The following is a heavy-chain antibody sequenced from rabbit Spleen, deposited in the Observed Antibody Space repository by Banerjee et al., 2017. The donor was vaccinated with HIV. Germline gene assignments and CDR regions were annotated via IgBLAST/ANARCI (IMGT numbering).Heavy chain of an antibody. CDR2: IDAGSSDFT. D-gene: IGHD1-1*01. CDR3: ARDTSSSFSSYGMDL. Sequence: QSLEEPGGDLVKPGASLTLTCTASGVSFSVSSYMCWVRQAPGKGLEWIACIDAGSSDFTYFASWAKGRFTISKTSSTTVTLQMTSLTAADTATYFCARDTSSSFSSYGMDLWGPGTLVTVS. CDR1: GVSFSVSSY. J-gene: IGHJ6*01. V-gene: IGHV1S40*01.